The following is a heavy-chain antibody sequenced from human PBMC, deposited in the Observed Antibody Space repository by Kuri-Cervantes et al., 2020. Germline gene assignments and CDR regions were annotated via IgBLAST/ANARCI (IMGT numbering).Heavy chain of an antibody. J-gene: IGHJ4*02. V-gene: IGHV3-21*04. CDR3: AKIRQVGADGGFDY. D-gene: IGHD1-26*01. Sequence: GGSLRLSCAVSGFTFSSYSMNWVRQAPGKGLEWVSFISSSSSYIYYADSVKGLFTISRDNAKNSLYLQMNSLRAEDTAVYYCAKIRQVGADGGFDYWGQGTLVTVSS. CDR2: ISSSSSYI. CDR1: GFTFSSYS.